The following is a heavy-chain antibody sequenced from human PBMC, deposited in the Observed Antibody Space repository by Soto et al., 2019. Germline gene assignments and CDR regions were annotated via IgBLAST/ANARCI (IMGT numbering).Heavy chain of an antibody. CDR1: GYTFRNYG. J-gene: IGHJ4*02. CDR2: VSAYNRNT. Sequence: QVQLVQSGAEVKKPGASVKVSCEAYGYTFRNYGITWVRQAPGQGLEWMGWVSAYNRNTNYAQKFQERVTITTDTSTSTAYMELRSVRSDDTAIYFCARDRHWGSLPYWGQGTLVTVSS. V-gene: IGHV1-18*01. D-gene: IGHD7-27*01. CDR3: ARDRHWGSLPY.